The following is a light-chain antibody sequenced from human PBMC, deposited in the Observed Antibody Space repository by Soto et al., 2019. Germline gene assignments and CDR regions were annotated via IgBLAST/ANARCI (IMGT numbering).Light chain of an antibody. CDR1: QSVSSN. J-gene: IGKJ1*01. CDR3: QQYDNLPWT. CDR2: GAS. V-gene: IGKV3-15*01. Sequence: EIVMTQSPGTLSLSPGERATLSCRASQSVSSNLAWYQQIPGQAPRLLIYGASTRATGIPARFSGSGSGTDFTFTISSLQPEDIATYYCQQYDNLPWTFGQGTKVDIK.